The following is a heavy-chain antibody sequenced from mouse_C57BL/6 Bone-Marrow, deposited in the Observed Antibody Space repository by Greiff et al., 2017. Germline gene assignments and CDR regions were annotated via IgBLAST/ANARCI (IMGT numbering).Heavy chain of an antibody. CDR2: IYPRSGNT. D-gene: IGHD2-3*01. CDR3: ARRDDFAY. Sequence: QVQLKQSGAELARPGASVKLSCKASGYTFTSYGISWVKQRTGQGLEWIGEIYPRSGNTYYNEKFKGKATLTADKSSSTAYMELRSLTSEDSAVYFCARRDDFAYWGQGTLVTVSA. J-gene: IGHJ3*01. CDR1: GYTFTSYG. V-gene: IGHV1-81*01.